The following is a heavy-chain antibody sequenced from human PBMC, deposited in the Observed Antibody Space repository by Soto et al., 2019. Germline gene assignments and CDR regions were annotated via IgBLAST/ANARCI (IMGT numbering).Heavy chain of an antibody. V-gene: IGHV3-23*01. CDR2: ISGSGGST. CDR3: TTDTIAVAARWFRPDYFFDY. CDR1: GFTFSSYA. D-gene: IGHD6-19*01. J-gene: IGHJ4*02. Sequence: EVQLLESGGGLVQPGGSLRLSCAASGFTFSSYAMSWVRQAPGKGLEWVSAISGSGGSTYYADSVKGRFTISRDNSNNTLYLQRNSMRAKDTAVYYCTTDTIAVAARWFRPDYFFDYWGQGTLVTVSS.